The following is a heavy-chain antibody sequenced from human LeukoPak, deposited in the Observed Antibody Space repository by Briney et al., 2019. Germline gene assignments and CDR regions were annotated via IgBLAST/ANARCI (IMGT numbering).Heavy chain of an antibody. CDR3: AKDPRAVAFDY. V-gene: IGHV3-23*01. CDR1: GFTFSSYA. Sequence: GGSLRLSCAASGFTFSSYAMSWVRQAPGKGLEWVSAISGSDGSTYYSDSVKGRFTISKDNSMNTLYLQMSSLRAEDTAVYYCAKDPRAVAFDYWGQGTLVTVSS. J-gene: IGHJ4*02. D-gene: IGHD6-19*01. CDR2: ISGSDGST.